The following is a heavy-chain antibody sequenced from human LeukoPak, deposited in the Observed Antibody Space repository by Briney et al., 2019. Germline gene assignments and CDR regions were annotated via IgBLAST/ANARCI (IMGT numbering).Heavy chain of an antibody. D-gene: IGHD2-21*01. CDR2: IGTSSSTT. V-gene: IGHV3-48*02. J-gene: IGHJ4*02. CDR3: ARGSRAYSYYFDY. CDR1: GFTLGSYS. Sequence: GGSLRLSCAASGFTLGSYSMNWVRQAPGKGLEWLSYIGTSSSTTYYADSVKGRFTISRDNAKNSLYLQMNSLRDEYTALYYCARGSRAYSYYFDYWGQGTLVTVSS.